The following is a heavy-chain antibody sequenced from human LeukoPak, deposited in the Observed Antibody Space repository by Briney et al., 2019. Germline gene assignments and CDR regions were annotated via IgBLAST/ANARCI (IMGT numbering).Heavy chain of an antibody. D-gene: IGHD6-19*01. CDR3: AKDARRTSGWYFFDY. CDR2: ISDSGGRT. CDR1: GFAFNSQD. Sequence: PGGSLRLSCAASGFAFNSQDMGWVRQAPGKGLEWVSAISDSGGRTYYADSVKGRFTISRDNSKNMLFLQMNCLRAEDTAVYYCAKDARRTSGWYFFDYWGQGTLVTVSS. J-gene: IGHJ4*02. V-gene: IGHV3-23*01.